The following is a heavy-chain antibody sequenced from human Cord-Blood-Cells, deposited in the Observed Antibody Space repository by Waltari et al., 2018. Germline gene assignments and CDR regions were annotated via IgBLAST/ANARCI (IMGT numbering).Heavy chain of an antibody. D-gene: IGHD5-12*01. Sequence: EVQLVESGGGLVQPGGSLKLSCAASGFTFSGSAMHWVRQASGKGLEGFGRIRSKANSYATAYAASVKGRFTISRDDSKNTAYLQMNSLKTEDTAVYYCTSVYSGYAPYWGQGTLVTVSS. V-gene: IGHV3-73*02. CDR2: IRSKANSYAT. CDR3: TSVYSGYAPY. J-gene: IGHJ4*02. CDR1: GFTFSGSA.